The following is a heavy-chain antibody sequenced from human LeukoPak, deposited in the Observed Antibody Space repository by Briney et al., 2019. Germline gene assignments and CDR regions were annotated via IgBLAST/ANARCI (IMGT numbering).Heavy chain of an antibody. D-gene: IGHD3-16*02. J-gene: IGHJ4*02. CDR1: GFTFNSYA. CDR2: ISGSGGST. CDR3: AKSLGGVIVTSFDY. V-gene: IGHV3-23*01. Sequence: GGSLRLSCTASGFTFNSYAMGWVRQAPGKGLEWVSGISGSGGSTYYADSVKGRFTISRANSRNTLFLQMNSLRAEDTAVYYCAKSLGGVIVTSFDYWGQGTLVTVSS.